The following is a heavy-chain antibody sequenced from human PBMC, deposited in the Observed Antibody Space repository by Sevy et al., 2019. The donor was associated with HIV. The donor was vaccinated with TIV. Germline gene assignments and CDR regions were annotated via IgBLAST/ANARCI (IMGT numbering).Heavy chain of an antibody. D-gene: IGHD1-26*01. Sequence: GGSLRLSCAASGFTFSSYAMHWVRQAPGKGLEWVAVISYDGSNKYYADSVKGRFTISRDNSKNTLYLQMNSLRAEDTAVYYCARDLGSGGSYYRPFDYWGQGTLVTVSS. CDR3: ARDLGSGGSYYRPFDY. CDR1: GFTFSSYA. CDR2: ISYDGSNK. J-gene: IGHJ4*02. V-gene: IGHV3-30-3*01.